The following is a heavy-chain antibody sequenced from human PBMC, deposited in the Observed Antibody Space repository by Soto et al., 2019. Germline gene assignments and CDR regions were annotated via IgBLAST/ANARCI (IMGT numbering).Heavy chain of an antibody. D-gene: IGHD1-26*01. V-gene: IGHV3-33*01. Sequence: GGSLRLSCAASGFTFSSYGMHWVRQAPGKGLEWVAVIWYDGSNKYYADSVKGRFTISRDNSKNTLYLQMNSLRAEDTAVYYCAREGGSDPYYFDYWGQGTLVTVSS. CDR2: IWYDGSNK. CDR1: GFTFSSYG. CDR3: AREGGSDPYYFDY. J-gene: IGHJ4*02.